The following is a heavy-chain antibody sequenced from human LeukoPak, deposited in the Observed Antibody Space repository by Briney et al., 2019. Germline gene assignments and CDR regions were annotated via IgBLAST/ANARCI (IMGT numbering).Heavy chain of an antibody. Sequence: GGSLRLSCAASGFTFSDNYMTWVRQAPGKGLEWLSYISGNGGVIQYADSVKGRFSISRDNAKNSLYLQMNSLRAEDTAVYYCAELGITMIGGVWGKGTTVTISS. CDR2: ISGNGGVI. V-gene: IGHV3-11*04. CDR1: GFTFSDNY. D-gene: IGHD3-10*02. J-gene: IGHJ6*04. CDR3: AELGITMIGGV.